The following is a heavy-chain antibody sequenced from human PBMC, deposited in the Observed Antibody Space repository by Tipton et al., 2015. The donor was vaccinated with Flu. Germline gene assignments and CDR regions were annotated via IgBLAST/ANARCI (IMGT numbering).Heavy chain of an antibody. V-gene: IGHV3-53*01. J-gene: IGHJ6*02. CDR3: ARGLCGLYSGSCFSARYYYSYGMDV. CDR1: GFTVSSNY. CDR2: IYSGGST. D-gene: IGHD2-15*01. Sequence: SLRLSCAASGFTVSSNYMSWVRQAPGKGLEWVSDIYSGGSTYYADSVKGRFTISRDNSKNTLYLQMNSLRAEDTAVYYCARGLCGLYSGSCFSARYYYSYGMDVWGQGPTVTVSS.